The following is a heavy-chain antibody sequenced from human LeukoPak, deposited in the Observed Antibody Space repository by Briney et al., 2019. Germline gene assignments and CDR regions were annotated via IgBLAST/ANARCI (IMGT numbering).Heavy chain of an antibody. V-gene: IGHV5-51*01. CDR2: IYPGDSNI. CDR3: ARRAGNSGYFSDAFDI. D-gene: IGHD3-22*01. CDR1: GYSLTNYW. Sequence: GESLKISCKGSGYSLTNYWIGWVRQMPGKGLEWMGIIYPGDSNIRYSPSFQGQVTISADKSISTAYLQWSSLKASDTAMYYCARRAGNSGYFSDAFDIWAQGTMVTVSS. J-gene: IGHJ3*02.